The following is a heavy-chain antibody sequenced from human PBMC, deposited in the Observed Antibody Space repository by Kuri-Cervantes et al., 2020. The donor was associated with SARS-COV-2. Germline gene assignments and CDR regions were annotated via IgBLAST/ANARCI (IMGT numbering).Heavy chain of an antibody. CDR1: GYTFTSYG. CDR2: ISAYNGNT. Sequence: ASVKVSCKASGYTFTSYGISWVRQAPGQGLEWMGWISAYNGNTNYAQKFQGRVTITADESTSTAYMELSSLRSEDTAVYYCARGHLGGGYMKSDYWGQGTLVTVSS. J-gene: IGHJ4*02. V-gene: IGHV1-18*04. D-gene: IGHD5-12*01. CDR3: ARGHLGGGYMKSDY.